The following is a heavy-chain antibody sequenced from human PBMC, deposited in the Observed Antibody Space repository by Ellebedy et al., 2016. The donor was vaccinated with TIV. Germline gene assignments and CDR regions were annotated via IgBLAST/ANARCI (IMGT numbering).Heavy chain of an antibody. V-gene: IGHV5-51*01. CDR1: GYSFTNYW. Sequence: PGGSLRLSCKGFGYSFTNYWIVWVRQMPGKGLEWMGVISPADSHLRSSPSSQGQVTLSADQSISTAYLQWSSLTASDSAMYYCARQSQGGGESGVFDIWGQGTLLTVSS. CDR2: ISPADSHL. CDR3: ARQSQGGGESGVFDI. D-gene: IGHD3-16*01. J-gene: IGHJ3*02.